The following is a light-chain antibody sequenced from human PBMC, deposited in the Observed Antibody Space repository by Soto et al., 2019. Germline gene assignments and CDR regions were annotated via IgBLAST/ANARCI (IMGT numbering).Light chain of an antibody. V-gene: IGLV1-44*01. Sequence: QSVLTQPPSASGTPVQRVTISCSGSSSNIGTNTANWYQQLPGTAPRLLIYSTNQRPSRVPDRFSGSRSGTSASLAISGLQSDDEANYYCAAWDDTLNGWVFGGGTKLTVL. J-gene: IGLJ3*02. CDR1: SSNIGTNT. CDR3: AAWDDTLNGWV. CDR2: STN.